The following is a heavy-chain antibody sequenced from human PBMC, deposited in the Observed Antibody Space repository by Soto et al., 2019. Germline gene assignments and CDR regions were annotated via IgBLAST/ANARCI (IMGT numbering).Heavy chain of an antibody. D-gene: IGHD5-12*01. V-gene: IGHV5-51*01. J-gene: IGHJ4*02. CDR1: GYTFSSYC. CDR2: IFPGDSDT. Sequence: PGESLKISCNGSGYTFSSYCSGLVLQMPGKGLEWMWIIFPGDSDTRYSPSFQGQVTISADKSINTAYLQWSSLKASDTAMYYCARRGNSGYEYFDYWGLGTLVTVSS. CDR3: ARRGNSGYEYFDY.